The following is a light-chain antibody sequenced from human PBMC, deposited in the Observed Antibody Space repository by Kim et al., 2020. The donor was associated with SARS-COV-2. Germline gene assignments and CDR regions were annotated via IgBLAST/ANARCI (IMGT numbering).Light chain of an antibody. V-gene: IGLV3-19*01. Sequence: SSELTQDPAVSVALGQTVRITCQGDSLRSYYASWYQQKPGQAPVLVIYGKNNRPSGIPDRFSGSSSGNTASLTITGAQAEDEADYYCNSRDSSGNHLEWV. CDR3: NSRDSSGNHLEWV. CDR1: SLRSYY. CDR2: GKN. J-gene: IGLJ3*02.